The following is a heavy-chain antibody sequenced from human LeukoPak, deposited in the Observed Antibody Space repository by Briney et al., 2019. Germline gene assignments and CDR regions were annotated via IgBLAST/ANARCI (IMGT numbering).Heavy chain of an antibody. Sequence: PGGSLRLSCAASGFTFSSYAMHWVRQAPGKGLEWVAVISYDGSNKYYADSVKGRFTISRDNSKNTLYLQMNSLRAEDTAVYYCARVDSSGYYRYYFDCWGQGTLVTVSS. CDR3: ARVDSSGYYRYYFDC. D-gene: IGHD3-22*01. CDR1: GFTFSSYA. J-gene: IGHJ4*02. CDR2: ISYDGSNK. V-gene: IGHV3-30-3*01.